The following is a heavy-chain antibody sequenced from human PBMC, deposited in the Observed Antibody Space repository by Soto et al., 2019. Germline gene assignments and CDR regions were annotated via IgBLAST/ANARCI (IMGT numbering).Heavy chain of an antibody. CDR2: ISAYKTNI. J-gene: IGHJ5*02. V-gene: IGHV1-18*01. Sequence: ASVKVSCKASGYTFPNYGITWVRQAPGQGLEWMGWISAYKTNIKYAQKFQGRVTLTTDTSTSTAYMELRSLRSDDTAIYYCARDLDGSGAYYTDLWGQGTLVTVSS. D-gene: IGHD3-10*01. CDR3: ARDLDGSGAYYTDL. CDR1: GYTFPNYG.